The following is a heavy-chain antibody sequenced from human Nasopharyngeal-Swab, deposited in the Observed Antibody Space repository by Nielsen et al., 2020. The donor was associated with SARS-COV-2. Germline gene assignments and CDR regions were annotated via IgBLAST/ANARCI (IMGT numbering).Heavy chain of an antibody. Sequence: SVKVSCKASGGTFSSYAISWVRQAPGQGLEWMGGIIPIFGTANYAQKFQGRVTITADESTSTAYMELSSLRSEDTAVYYCARVTAMAEGYYYGMDVWGQGTMVPVPS. CDR3: ARVTAMAEGYYYGMDV. CDR1: GGTFSSYA. CDR2: IIPIFGTA. D-gene: IGHD5-18*01. J-gene: IGHJ6*01. V-gene: IGHV1-69*13.